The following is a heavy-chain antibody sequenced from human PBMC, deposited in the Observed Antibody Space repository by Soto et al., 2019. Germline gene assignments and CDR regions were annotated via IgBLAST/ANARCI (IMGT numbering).Heavy chain of an antibody. V-gene: IGHV2-5*02. CDR1: GFSLSTSGVG. D-gene: IGHD3-10*01. CDR3: ARYYYGSGTYYYGMDV. CDR2: IYWDDDK. J-gene: IGHJ6*02. Sequence: QITLKESGPTLVKPTQTLTLTCTFSGFSLSTSGVGVGWIRQPPGKALEWLALIYWDDDKRYSPSLNSRLTITKDTSKNQVVLIMTNMDPVDTATYYCARYYYGSGTYYYGMDVWGQGTTVTVSS.